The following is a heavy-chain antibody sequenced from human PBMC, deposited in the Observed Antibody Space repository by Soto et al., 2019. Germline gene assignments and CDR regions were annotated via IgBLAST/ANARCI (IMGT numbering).Heavy chain of an antibody. Sequence: QVQLVESGGGLVKPGGSLRLSCAASGFTFNDHYMTWIRQAPGKGLEWVSFISSDSIYTNSADSVKGRFTISRDNAKNLLYLQMSSLRVEDTAVYYCARDSTGSGLDYGMDVWGQGPTFAFSS. CDR3: ARDSTGSGLDYGMDV. D-gene: IGHD3-10*01. CDR2: ISSDSIYT. CDR1: GFTFNDHY. J-gene: IGHJ6*02. V-gene: IGHV3-11*06.